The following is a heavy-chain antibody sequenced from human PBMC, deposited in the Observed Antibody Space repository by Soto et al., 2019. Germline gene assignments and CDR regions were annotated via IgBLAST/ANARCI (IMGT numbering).Heavy chain of an antibody. Sequence: EVQLLESGGGLVQPGGSLRLSCEVSGFTFTNYAMSWVRQAPGKGLEWVAAISGGGDTTDYADSVKGRFSISRDNSKNTLFLEITSVRAEDTAVYFCVKVGCSVAGCQAKNYRGTTERHFDYWGQGTLVTASS. CDR3: VKVGCSVAGCQAKNYRGTTERHFDY. CDR1: GFTFTNYA. V-gene: IGHV3-23*01. J-gene: IGHJ4*02. D-gene: IGHD1-1*01. CDR2: ISGGGDTT.